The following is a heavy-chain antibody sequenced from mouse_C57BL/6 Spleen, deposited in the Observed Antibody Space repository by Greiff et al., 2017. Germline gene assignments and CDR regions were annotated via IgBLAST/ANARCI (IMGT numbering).Heavy chain of an antibody. J-gene: IGHJ4*01. CDR2: INYDGSST. CDR3: ARNYDYGVGAMGG. V-gene: IGHV5-16*01. CDR1: GFTFSDYY. D-gene: IGHD2-4*01. Sequence: EVQLVESEGGLVQPGSSMKFSCTASGFTFSDYYMAWVRQVPEKGLEWVGNINYDGSSTYYLDALKSRFLISRDTAKNILYLQLSSLKSEDTATYYGARNYDYGVGAMGGWGKGPSVT.